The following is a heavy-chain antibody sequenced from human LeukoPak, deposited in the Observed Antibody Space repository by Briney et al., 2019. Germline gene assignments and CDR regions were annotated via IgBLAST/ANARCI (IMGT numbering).Heavy chain of an antibody. J-gene: IGHJ6*04. CDR3: ARDQRGYDPVYYYGMDV. CDR1: GFTFSSYA. V-gene: IGHV3-30*04. Sequence: GRSLRLSCAASGFTFSSYAMHWVRQAPGKGLEGVAVISCDGSNKYYADSVKGRFTISRDNSKNTLYLQMNSLRAEDTAVYYCARDQRGYDPVYYYGMDVCGKRTTVTVSS. D-gene: IGHD5-12*01. CDR2: ISCDGSNK.